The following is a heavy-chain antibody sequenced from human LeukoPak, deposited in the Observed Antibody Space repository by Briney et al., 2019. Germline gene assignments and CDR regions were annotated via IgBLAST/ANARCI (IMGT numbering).Heavy chain of an antibody. J-gene: IGHJ4*02. D-gene: IGHD1-26*01. CDR1: GYSISSGYY. Sequence: SETLSLTCTVSGYSISSGYYWSWIRQPPGKGLEWIGYIYYSGSTNYNPSLKSRVTISVDTSRNHFSLKLSSVTAADTAVYYCARLSWVGATGGYYFDYWGQGTLVTVSS. CDR3: ARLSWVGATGGYYFDY. CDR2: IYYSGST. V-gene: IGHV4-61*03.